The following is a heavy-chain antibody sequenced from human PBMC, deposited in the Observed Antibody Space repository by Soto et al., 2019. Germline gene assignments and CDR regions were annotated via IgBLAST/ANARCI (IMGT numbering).Heavy chain of an antibody. Sequence: SETLSLTCTVSGGSISSGGYYWSWIRQHPGKGLEWIGYIYYSGSTYYNPSLKSRVTISVDTSKNQFSLKLSSVTAADTAVYYCARDQGWFGEFSTKYNWFGPWGQGTLVTVSS. CDR1: GGSISSGGYY. J-gene: IGHJ5*02. CDR2: IYYSGST. V-gene: IGHV4-31*03. D-gene: IGHD3-10*01. CDR3: ARDQGWFGEFSTKYNWFGP.